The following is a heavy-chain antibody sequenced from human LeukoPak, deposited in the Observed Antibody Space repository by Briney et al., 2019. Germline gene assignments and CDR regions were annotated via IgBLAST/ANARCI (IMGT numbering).Heavy chain of an antibody. CDR2: IKTDGSIT. D-gene: IGHD2-21*02. CDR1: GFTFSSYW. J-gene: IGHJ4*02. Sequence: GGSLRLSCAASGFTFSSYWMCWVRQDPGKGLAWVSCIKTDGSITAYAGSVKGRFTISRDYAKNTLYLQMNSLRADDTAVYYCARDGDAPMTDFDYWGQGTLVTVSS. V-gene: IGHV3-74*01. CDR3: ARDGDAPMTDFDY.